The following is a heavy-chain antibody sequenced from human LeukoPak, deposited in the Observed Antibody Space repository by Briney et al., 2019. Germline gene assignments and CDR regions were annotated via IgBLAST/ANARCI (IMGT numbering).Heavy chain of an antibody. CDR3: ARDSDRRVTMVRGVISAFDY. Sequence: GGSLRLSCAASGFTFSSYSMNWVRQAPGEGLEWVSSISRSSGYIYYADSVKGRFTISRDNAKNSLYLQMNSLRAEDTAVYYCARDSDRRVTMVRGVISAFDYWGQGTLVTVSS. D-gene: IGHD3-10*01. J-gene: IGHJ4*02. CDR1: GFTFSSYS. V-gene: IGHV3-21*01. CDR2: ISRSSGYI.